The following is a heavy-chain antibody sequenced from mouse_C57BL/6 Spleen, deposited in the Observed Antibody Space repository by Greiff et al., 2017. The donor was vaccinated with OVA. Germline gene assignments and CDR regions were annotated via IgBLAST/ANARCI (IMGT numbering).Heavy chain of an antibody. J-gene: IGHJ4*01. CDR3: AEDYGRARDY. CDR2: IHPNSGST. CDR1: GYTFTSYW. V-gene: IGHV1-64*01. D-gene: IGHD1-1*01. Sequence: VQLQQSGAELVKPGASVKLSCKASGYTFTSYWMHWVKQRPGQGLEWIGMIHPNSGSTNYNEKFKSKATLTVDKSSSTAYMQLSSLTSEDSAVYYCAEDYGRARDYWGQGTSATVSS.